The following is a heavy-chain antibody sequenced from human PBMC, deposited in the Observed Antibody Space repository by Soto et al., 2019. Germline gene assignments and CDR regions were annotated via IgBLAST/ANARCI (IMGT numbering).Heavy chain of an antibody. CDR3: AKKVNSGPGSQYFDY. CDR1: GFIFSSYS. Sequence: PGESLRLSCAASGFIFSSYSMSWVRQAPGKGLEWVSGFRTGGDDGTTYYADSVKGRFTISRDNSKNTLFLQMNSLRAEDTAIYYCAKKVNSGPGSQYFDYWGQGTLVTVSS. J-gene: IGHJ4*02. CDR2: FRTGGDDGTT. D-gene: IGHD3-10*01. V-gene: IGHV3-23*01.